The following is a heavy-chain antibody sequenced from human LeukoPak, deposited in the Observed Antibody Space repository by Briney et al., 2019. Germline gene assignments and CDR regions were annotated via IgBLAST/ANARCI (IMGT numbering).Heavy chain of an antibody. CDR1: GDTFTSDY. Sequence: ASVKVSCKASGDTFTSDYMHWVRQAPGQGLEWMGIINPSGGSTSYAQKFQGRVTMTMDMSTSTVYMELSSLRSEDTAVYYCAREVSAPQTREYYYYMDVWGKGTTVTVSS. V-gene: IGHV1-46*01. D-gene: IGHD2-2*01. CDR2: INPSGGST. CDR3: AREVSAPQTREYYYYMDV. J-gene: IGHJ6*03.